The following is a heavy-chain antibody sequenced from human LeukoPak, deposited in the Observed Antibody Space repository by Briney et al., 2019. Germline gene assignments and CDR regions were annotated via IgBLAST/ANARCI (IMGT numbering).Heavy chain of an antibody. CDR1: GYSISSGYY. J-gene: IGHJ4*02. V-gene: IGHV4-38-2*02. D-gene: IGHD6-13*01. Sequence: PSETLSLTCTVSGYSISSGYYWGWIRQPPGKGLEWIGSIYHSGSTYYNPSLKSRVTISVDTSKNQFSLKLSSVTAADTVVYYCARAIKAAAGRHYYFDYWGQGTLVTVSS. CDR2: IYHSGST. CDR3: ARAIKAAAGRHYYFDY.